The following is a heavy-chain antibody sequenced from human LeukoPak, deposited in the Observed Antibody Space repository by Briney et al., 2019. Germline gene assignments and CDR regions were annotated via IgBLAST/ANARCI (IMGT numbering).Heavy chain of an antibody. CDR1: GGLLSGYY. Sequence: SEPLSLTCAVYGGLLSGYYSSWIRHPPGKGLEWIGEINHSGSTNYNPSRKSRVTISVDTSKNQFSLKLSSVTAAGAAVYYCARGRRGAVAGTGLSLTNWGQGTLVSVSS. D-gene: IGHD6-19*01. V-gene: IGHV4-34*01. CDR2: INHSGST. CDR3: ARGRRGAVAGTGLSLTN. J-gene: IGHJ4*02.